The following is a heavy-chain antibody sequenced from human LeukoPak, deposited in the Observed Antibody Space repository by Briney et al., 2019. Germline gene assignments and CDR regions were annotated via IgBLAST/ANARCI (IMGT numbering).Heavy chain of an antibody. CDR3: VKGVSGTYFGMDV. D-gene: IGHD3-10*01. J-gene: IGHJ6*02. V-gene: IGHV5-51*01. CDR1: GYSFASYW. Sequence: GESLKISCKGSGYSFASYWIGWVRQMPGKGLEWMGIIYGADSDTKYSPSFPGQVTISADKSINTAYLQWSRLKASDTATYFCVKGVSGTYFGMDVWGQGTPVIVSS. CDR2: IYGADSDT.